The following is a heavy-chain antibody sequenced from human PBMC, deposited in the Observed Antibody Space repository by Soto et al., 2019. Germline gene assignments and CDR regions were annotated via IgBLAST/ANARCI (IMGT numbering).Heavy chain of an antibody. D-gene: IGHD3-16*02. CDR3: ARQIGGVIVKDLYYFDY. V-gene: IGHV4-39*01. Sequence: PSETLSLTCTVSGGSISSSSYYWGWIRQPPGKGLEWIGSIYYRGSTYYNPSLKSRVTISVDTSKHQFSLKLSSVTAADTAVYHCARQIGGVIVKDLYYFDYWGQGTLVTVSS. J-gene: IGHJ4*02. CDR1: GGSISSSSYY. CDR2: IYYRGST.